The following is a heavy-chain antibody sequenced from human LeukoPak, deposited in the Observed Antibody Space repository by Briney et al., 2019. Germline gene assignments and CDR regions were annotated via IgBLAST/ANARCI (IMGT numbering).Heavy chain of an antibody. D-gene: IGHD3-22*01. CDR1: GYTFSNYG. Sequence: GASVKVSCKASGYTFSNYGIIWVRQAPGHGLESVGWISAYNGDTNYAQKFQGRVTLTTETSTTTAYMELRSLRSDDTAVYYSARSHSGSLRSPFIHWRQGTLVTVSS. CDR2: ISAYNGDT. CDR3: ARSHSGSLRSPFIH. J-gene: IGHJ4*02. V-gene: IGHV1-18*01.